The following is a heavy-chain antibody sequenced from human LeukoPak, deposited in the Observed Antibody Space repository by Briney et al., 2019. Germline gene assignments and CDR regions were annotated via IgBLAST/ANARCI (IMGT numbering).Heavy chain of an antibody. J-gene: IGHJ5*02. CDR1: GHDFSDFY. V-gene: IGHV1-2*02. CDR2: INPHSRAT. Sequence: AASVTVSCKASGHDFSDFYFNWVRQAPGRGLEWVGWINPHSRATHYAQRFRGRVTMEASITTGYMELNSLTSDDTAVYYCVTTSVTHTRDPWGQGTLVTVSS. CDR3: VTTSVTHTRDP. D-gene: IGHD5/OR15-5a*01.